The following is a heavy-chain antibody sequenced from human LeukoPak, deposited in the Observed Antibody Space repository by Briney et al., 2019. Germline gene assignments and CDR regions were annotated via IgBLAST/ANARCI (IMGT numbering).Heavy chain of an antibody. CDR2: IYPGDSDT. D-gene: IGHD5-18*01. J-gene: IGHJ4*02. CDR1: GYSFTSYW. Sequence: GESLKISCKGSGYSFTSYWIGWVRQLPGKGLEWMGVIYPGDSDTTTSPSFQGQVTISADKSISTAYLQWSSLKASDTAMYYCARGYNYGSVTFDYWGQGTLVTVSS. CDR3: ARGYNYGSVTFDY. V-gene: IGHV5-51*01.